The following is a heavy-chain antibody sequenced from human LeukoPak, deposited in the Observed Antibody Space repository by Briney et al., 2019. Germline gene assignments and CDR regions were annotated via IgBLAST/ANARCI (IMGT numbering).Heavy chain of an antibody. CDR2: IRSKAYGGTT. V-gene: IGHV3-49*04. Sequence: GGSLRLSCTASGFTFGDYAMSWVRQAPGKGLEWVGFIRSKAYGGTTEYAASVKGRFTISRDDSKSIAYLQMNSLKTEDTAVYYCTTIRGFCSGRSCLGYWGQGTLVTVSS. D-gene: IGHD2-15*01. CDR1: GFTFGDYA. CDR3: TTIRGFCSGRSCLGY. J-gene: IGHJ4*02.